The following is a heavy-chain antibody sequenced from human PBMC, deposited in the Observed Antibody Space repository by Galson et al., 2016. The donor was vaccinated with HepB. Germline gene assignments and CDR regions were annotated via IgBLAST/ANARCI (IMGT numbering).Heavy chain of an antibody. Sequence: SLRLSCAASGFTFRSYTMSWVRQAPGKGLEWVSAISSSGVGTYYADSVKGRFTISRDNSKNTLYLQMNSLRAEDTAVYYCAKDDDDYNDAFDIWGQGTMVTVSS. CDR2: ISSSGVGT. CDR1: GFTFRSYT. J-gene: IGHJ3*02. V-gene: IGHV3-23*01. D-gene: IGHD5-24*01. CDR3: AKDDDDYNDAFDI.